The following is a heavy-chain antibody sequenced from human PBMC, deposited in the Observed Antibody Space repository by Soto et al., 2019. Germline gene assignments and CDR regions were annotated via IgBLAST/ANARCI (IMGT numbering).Heavy chain of an antibody. V-gene: IGHV5-51*01. CDR2: IYPGDSDT. D-gene: IGHD6-19*01. Sequence: PGESLKISCKGSGYSFTSYWIGWVRQMPGKGLEWMGIIYPGDSDTRYSPSFQGQVTISADKSISTAYLQWSSLKASATAIYYCARPREAGKYYYGVDVWGQGTRVTVSS. CDR3: ARPREAGKYYYGVDV. J-gene: IGHJ6*02. CDR1: GYSFTSYW.